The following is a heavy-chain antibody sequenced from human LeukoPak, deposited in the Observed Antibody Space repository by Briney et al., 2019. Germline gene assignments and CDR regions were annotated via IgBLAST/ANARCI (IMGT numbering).Heavy chain of an antibody. J-gene: IGHJ4*02. Sequence: SETLSLTCTVSGASFSSNGYYWNWIRQPPGKGLEWIGYIVNRGSTNYNPSLKSRVTISVDTSNNQFSLRLNSVTAAHTAVYFCALLQAYRPLDYWGQGTLVTVSS. D-gene: IGHD2/OR15-2a*01. CDR1: GASFSSNGYY. CDR3: ALLQAYRPLDY. V-gene: IGHV4-61*08. CDR2: IVNRGST.